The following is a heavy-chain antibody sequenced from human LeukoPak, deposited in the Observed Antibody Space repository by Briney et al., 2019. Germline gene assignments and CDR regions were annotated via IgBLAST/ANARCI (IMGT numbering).Heavy chain of an antibody. J-gene: IGHJ4*02. CDR1: GCTISSSYY. D-gene: IGHD3/OR15-3a*01. V-gene: IGHV4-39*01. CDR3: ARQTGSGLFILP. Sequence: SETLSLTCTVSGCTISSSYYWGWIREPPGEGLEWIGNNNYRRNTYYNASLKSQVSISIDTSKNQISLKITSVTAADTAVYYCARQTGSGLFILPGGQGTLVTVSS. CDR2: NNYRRNT.